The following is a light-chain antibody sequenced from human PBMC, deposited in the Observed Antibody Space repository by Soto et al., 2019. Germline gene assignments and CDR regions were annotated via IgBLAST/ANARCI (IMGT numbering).Light chain of an antibody. CDR1: SSNIGAGYD. V-gene: IGLV1-40*01. Sequence: QSVLTQPPSVSGAPGQRVTISCTGSSSNIGAGYDVHGYKELPGTAPKLLIYGNSNRPSGVPDRFSGSKSGTSASLAINGLQAEDEADYYCQSYDSSLSVVFGGGTKLTVL. CDR3: QSYDSSLSVV. J-gene: IGLJ2*01. CDR2: GNS.